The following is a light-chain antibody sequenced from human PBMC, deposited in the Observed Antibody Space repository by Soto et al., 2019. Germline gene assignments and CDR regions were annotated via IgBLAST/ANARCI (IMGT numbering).Light chain of an antibody. CDR1: QDISNY. V-gene: IGKV1-33*01. CDR2: DAS. Sequence: DIQMTQSPSSLSASVGDRVTITCQASQDISNYLNWYQQKPGKAPKLLIYDASNLETGVTSRFSGSGSGTDFTFTISSLQPEDIATYYCQQYDNLPPLFGGGTKVEIK. CDR3: QQYDNLPPL. J-gene: IGKJ4*01.